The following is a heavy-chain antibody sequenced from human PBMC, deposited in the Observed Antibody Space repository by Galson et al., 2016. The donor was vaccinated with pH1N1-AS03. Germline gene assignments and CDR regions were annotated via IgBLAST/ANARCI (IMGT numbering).Heavy chain of an antibody. CDR1: GFIFSSDW. D-gene: IGHD6-19*01. V-gene: IGHV3-74*01. CDR2: ITSDGSSI. CDR3: ARAMYTSGWYGMDV. Sequence: SLRLSCAASGFIFSSDWMHWVRQVPGKGLVWVSRITSDGSSISYADAVKGRFTTSRDNAKSTLYLQMNSLRAEDTAVYHCARAMYTSGWYGMDVWGQGTTVTVSS. J-gene: IGHJ6*02.